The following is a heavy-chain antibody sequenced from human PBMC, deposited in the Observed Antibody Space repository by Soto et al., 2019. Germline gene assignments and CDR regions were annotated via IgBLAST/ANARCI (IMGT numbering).Heavy chain of an antibody. J-gene: IGHJ4*02. CDR3: TSAESPAVAYFFYY. CDR1: EFTFGNYA. CDR2: IRNQTYSGTT. Sequence: PGGATRLSYTVAEFTFGNYAMNWVRQAPGKGIEWVGLIRNQTYSGTTDYAASMKGRFTITRDDSNSIAYLQMNSLKTDDSAVYYCTSAESPAVAYFFYYWGQGTLVTVSS. V-gene: IGHV3-49*04. D-gene: IGHD2-15*01.